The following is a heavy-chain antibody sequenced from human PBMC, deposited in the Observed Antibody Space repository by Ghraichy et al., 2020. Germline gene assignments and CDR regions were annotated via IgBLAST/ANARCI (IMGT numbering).Heavy chain of an antibody. V-gene: IGHV3-7*01. Sequence: GESLNISCAASGFTFSSYWMSWVRQAPGKGLEWVANIKQDGSEKYYVDSVKGRFTISRDNAKNSLYLQMNSLRAEDTAVYYCARIPSSSGFIYWYFDLWGRGTLVTVSS. CDR2: IKQDGSEK. CDR3: ARIPSSSGFIYWYFDL. J-gene: IGHJ2*01. D-gene: IGHD6-19*01. CDR1: GFTFSSYW.